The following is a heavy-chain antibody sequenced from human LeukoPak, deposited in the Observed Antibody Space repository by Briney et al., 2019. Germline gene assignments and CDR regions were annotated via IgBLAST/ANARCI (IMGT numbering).Heavy chain of an antibody. CDR3: ARGTGWHGSYYYYMDV. Sequence: SVKVSCKASGGTFSSYAISWVRQAPGQGLAWMGRIIPIFGTANYAQKFQGRVTITTDESTSTAYMELSSLRSEDTAVYYCARGTGWHGSYYYYMDVWGKGTTVTVSS. V-gene: IGHV1-69*05. D-gene: IGHD3-10*01. CDR1: GGTFSSYA. J-gene: IGHJ6*03. CDR2: IIPIFGTA.